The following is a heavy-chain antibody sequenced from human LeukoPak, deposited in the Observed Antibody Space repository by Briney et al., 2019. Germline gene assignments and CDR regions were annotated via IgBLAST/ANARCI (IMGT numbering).Heavy chain of an antibody. J-gene: IGHJ6*03. D-gene: IGHD3-10*01. CDR3: GRYYGSRGHFDYMDV. CDR2: ISSSSGSI. Sequence: GGSLRLSCAASGFTFSNYSMSWVRQAPGKGLEWVSSISSSSGSIYYADSLRDRFTISRDNAKNSVYLQMNGLKAEDMAVYYCGRYYGSRGHFDYMDVWGKGTTVTVSS. V-gene: IGHV3-21*01. CDR1: GFTFSNYS.